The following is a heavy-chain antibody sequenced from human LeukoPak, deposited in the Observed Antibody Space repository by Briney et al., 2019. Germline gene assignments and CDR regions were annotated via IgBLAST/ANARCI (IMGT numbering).Heavy chain of an antibody. V-gene: IGHV4-4*07. CDR3: ACGYTYGYMIDY. J-gene: IGHJ4*02. CDR2: IYTSGST. Sequence: PSETLSLTCTVSGGSISSYYWSWIRQPAGKGLEWIGRIYTSGSTNYNPSLKSRATISVDASKNQFSLTLTSVTAADTAVYYCACGYTYGYMIDYWGQGTLVTVSS. CDR1: GGSISSYY. D-gene: IGHD5-18*01.